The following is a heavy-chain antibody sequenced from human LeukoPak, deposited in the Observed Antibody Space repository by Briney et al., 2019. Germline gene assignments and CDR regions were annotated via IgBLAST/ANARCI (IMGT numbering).Heavy chain of an antibody. CDR3: ARESRDDFWSGSFFYYYGMDV. V-gene: IGHV1-69*13. D-gene: IGHD3-3*01. CDR2: IIPIFGTA. Sequence: ASVKVSCKASGYTFTSYAISWVRQAPGQGLEWMGGIIPIFGTANYAQKFQGRVTITADESTSTAYMELSSLRSEDTAVYYCARESRDDFWSGSFFYYYGMDVWGQGTTVTVSS. J-gene: IGHJ6*02. CDR1: GYTFTSYA.